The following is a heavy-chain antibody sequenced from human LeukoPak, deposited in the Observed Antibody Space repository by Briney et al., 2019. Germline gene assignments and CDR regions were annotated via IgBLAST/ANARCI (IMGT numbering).Heavy chain of an antibody. D-gene: IGHD2-2*01. Sequence: GASVKVSCKASGGTFSSYAISWVRQAPGQGLEWMGGIIPIFGTANYAQKFQGRVTITADESTSTAYMELSSLRSEDTAVYYCARIAYCSSTSCYAGWFDPWGQGTLVTVSS. CDR3: ARIAYCSSTSCYAGWFDP. J-gene: IGHJ5*02. CDR2: IIPIFGTA. CDR1: GGTFSSYA. V-gene: IGHV1-69*13.